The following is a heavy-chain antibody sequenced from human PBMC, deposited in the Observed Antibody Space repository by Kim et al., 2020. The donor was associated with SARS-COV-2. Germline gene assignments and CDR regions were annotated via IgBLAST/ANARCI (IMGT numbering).Heavy chain of an antibody. CDR2: T. D-gene: IGHD3-10*01. Sequence: TTYAQNFQGRVTMTRDTSTGTVYMELSSLRSEDTAVYYCARWGDGSSFDYWGQGTLVTVSS. CDR3: ARWGDGSSFDY. J-gene: IGHJ4*02. V-gene: IGHV1-46*01.